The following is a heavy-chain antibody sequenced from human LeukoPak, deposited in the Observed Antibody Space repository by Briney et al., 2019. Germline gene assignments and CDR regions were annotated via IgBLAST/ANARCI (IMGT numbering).Heavy chain of an antibody. D-gene: IGHD3-3*01. CDR1: GYTFTGHY. V-gene: IGHV1-2*02. Sequence: ASVKVSCKASGYTFTGHYIHWVRQAPGQGLEWMGWINPNSGGTNYAQKFQGRVTMTRDTSISTAYMELSRLRSDDTAVYYCAKPRYDFWSGYTLDPWGQGTLVTVSS. J-gene: IGHJ5*02. CDR3: AKPRYDFWSGYTLDP. CDR2: INPNSGGT.